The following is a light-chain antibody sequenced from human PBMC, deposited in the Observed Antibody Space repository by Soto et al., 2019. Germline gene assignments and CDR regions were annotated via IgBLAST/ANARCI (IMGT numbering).Light chain of an antibody. CDR2: GAS. Sequence: MVMTQSPATVSLSPGQMGTLSCRASQSVSSNLAWYQQKPGQAPRLLIYGASSRATGIPDRFSGSGSGTDFTLTISRLEPEDFAVYYCQQYGSSITFGQGTRLEIK. V-gene: IGKV3-20*01. CDR3: QQYGSSIT. CDR1: QSVSSN. J-gene: IGKJ5*01.